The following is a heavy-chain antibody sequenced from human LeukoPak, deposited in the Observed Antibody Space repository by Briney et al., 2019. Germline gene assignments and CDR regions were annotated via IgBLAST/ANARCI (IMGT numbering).Heavy chain of an antibody. V-gene: IGHV3-48*01. D-gene: IGHD3-10*01. CDR3: ARDEGRIRGVIDIDQ. CDR1: GFTFSSYG. J-gene: IGHJ4*02. CDR2: ISSSSSTI. Sequence: PGGSLRLSCAASGFTFSSYGLNWVRQAPGKGLEWVSYISSSSSTIYYADSVKGRFTISRDNAKNSLYLQMNSLRAEDTAVYYCARDEGRIRGVIDIDQWGQGTLVTVSS.